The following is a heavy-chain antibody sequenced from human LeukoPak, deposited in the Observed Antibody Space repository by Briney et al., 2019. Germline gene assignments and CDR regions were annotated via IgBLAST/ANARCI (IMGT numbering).Heavy chain of an antibody. V-gene: IGHV3-30*03. CDR1: GFTFSSYG. D-gene: IGHD1-26*01. Sequence: GRSLRLSCAASGFTFSSYGMHWVHQAPGKGLEWVAVISYDGSNKYYADSVKGRFTISRDNAKNSLYLQMNSLRADDTAVYYCARDAGSYHFDYWGQGTLVTVSS. CDR2: ISYDGSNK. CDR3: ARDAGSYHFDY. J-gene: IGHJ4*02.